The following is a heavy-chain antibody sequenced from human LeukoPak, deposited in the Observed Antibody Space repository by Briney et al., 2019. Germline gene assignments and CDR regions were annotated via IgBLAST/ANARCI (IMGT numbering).Heavy chain of an antibody. CDR1: GSSISSYY. CDR2: IYTSGST. V-gene: IGHV4-4*07. CDR3: ARERNYYDSSGYNDAFDI. Sequence: SETLSLTCTVSGSSISSYYWSWIRQPAGKGLEWIGRIYTSGSTNYNPSLKSRVTMSVDTSKNQFSLKLSSVTAADTAVYYCARERNYYDSSGYNDAFDIWGQGTMVTVSS. J-gene: IGHJ3*02. D-gene: IGHD3-22*01.